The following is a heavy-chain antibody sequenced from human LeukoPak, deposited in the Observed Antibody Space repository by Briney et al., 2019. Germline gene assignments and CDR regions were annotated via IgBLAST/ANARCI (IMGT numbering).Heavy chain of an antibody. Sequence: GGSLRLSCAASGFTFSSSVMSRVRQAPGKGLEWVSVISGNSDYTYYADSVKGRFTISRDNSKNTLYLQMNSLRVEDTAVYYCAKNPTGFPNWFDPWGQGTLVTVSS. J-gene: IGHJ5*02. V-gene: IGHV3-23*01. CDR3: AKNPTGFPNWFDP. CDR1: GFTFSSSV. CDR2: ISGNSDYT.